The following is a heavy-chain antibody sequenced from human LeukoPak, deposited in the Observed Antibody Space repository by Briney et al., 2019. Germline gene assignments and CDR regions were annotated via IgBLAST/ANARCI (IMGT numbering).Heavy chain of an antibody. CDR1: GGSISNYY. Sequence: SETLSLTCTVSGGSISNYYWSWIRQPPGKGLEWIGYIYYSGSTSYNPSLKSRVTISVDTSKNQFSLKLSSVTAADTAVYYCARSVVMLFDPWGQGTLVTVSS. CDR2: IYYSGST. V-gene: IGHV4-59*01. D-gene: IGHD3-22*01. J-gene: IGHJ5*02. CDR3: ARSVVMLFDP.